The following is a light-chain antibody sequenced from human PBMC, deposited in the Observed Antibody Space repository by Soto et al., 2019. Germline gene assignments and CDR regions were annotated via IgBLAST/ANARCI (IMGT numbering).Light chain of an antibody. Sequence: EIVLTQSPGTLSSSPGERATLSCRASQTVTSNYLAWYQQKPCQAPRLLFFGASIRATGLPDRFSGGGSGTDFTLAISRLEPEVFAVYYCHQYGSSPGTFGQGTKVEVK. CDR3: HQYGSSPGT. CDR2: GAS. J-gene: IGKJ1*01. CDR1: QTVTSNY. V-gene: IGKV3-20*01.